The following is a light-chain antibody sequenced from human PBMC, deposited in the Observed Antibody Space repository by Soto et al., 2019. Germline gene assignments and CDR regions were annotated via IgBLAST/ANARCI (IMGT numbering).Light chain of an antibody. V-gene: IGKV1-5*03. CDR3: QQYNSDLWT. CDR1: QSISSW. Sequence: DIQMTQSPSTLSASVGDRVTITCRASQSISSWLAWYQQKAGKAPKLLIYKASSLESGVPSRFSGSGSGTEFTLTFSSLQPDDFATYYCQQYNSDLWTFGQGTKVEIK. J-gene: IGKJ1*01. CDR2: KAS.